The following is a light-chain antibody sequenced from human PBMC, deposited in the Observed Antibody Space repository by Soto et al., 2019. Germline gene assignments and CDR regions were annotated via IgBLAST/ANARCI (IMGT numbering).Light chain of an antibody. CDR2: GAS. Sequence: EIVMTQSPATLSVSPGERATLSCSASQSVSSNVAWYQQRPGQAPRLLIYGASTRPTGIPARFSGSGSGTEFTLTISSLQSEDFAVYYCQQYNNWPQTFGQGTNLEIK. J-gene: IGKJ2*01. V-gene: IGKV3-15*01. CDR3: QQYNNWPQT. CDR1: QSVSSN.